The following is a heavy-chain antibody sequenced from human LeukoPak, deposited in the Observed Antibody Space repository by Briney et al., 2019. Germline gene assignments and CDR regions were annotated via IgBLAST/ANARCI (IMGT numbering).Heavy chain of an antibody. CDR1: GGSISSYY. Sequence: SETLALTCTVSGGSISSYYWSWIRQPPGKGLEWIGYIYYSGSTNYNPSLKSRVTISVDTSKNQFSLKLSSVTAADTAVYYCARGREWFDPWGQGTLVTVSS. V-gene: IGHV4-59*01. CDR3: ARGREWFDP. J-gene: IGHJ5*02. CDR2: IYYSGST.